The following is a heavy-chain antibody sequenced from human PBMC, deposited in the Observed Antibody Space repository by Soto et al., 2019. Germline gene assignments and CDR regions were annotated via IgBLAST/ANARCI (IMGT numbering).Heavy chain of an antibody. CDR2: IYYSGST. CDR3: ARDRERYSSSSYYYYGMDV. V-gene: IGHV4-59*01. Sequence: SETLSLTCTVSGGSISSYYWSWIRQPPGKGLEWIGYIYYSGSTNYNPSLKSRVTISVDTSKNQFSLKLSSVTAADTAVYYCARDRERYSSSSYYYYGMDVWGQGTTVTVSS. D-gene: IGHD6-6*01. CDR1: GGSISSYY. J-gene: IGHJ6*02.